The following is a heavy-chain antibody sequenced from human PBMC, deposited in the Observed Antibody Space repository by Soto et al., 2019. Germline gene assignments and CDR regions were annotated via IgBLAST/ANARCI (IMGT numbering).Heavy chain of an antibody. J-gene: IGHJ5*02. CDR1: GYTFSNYG. D-gene: IGHD2-2*01. CDR2: ISLYSDGT. V-gene: IGHV1-18*01. CDR3: ARVVPGAEAWFGP. Sequence: QVPLVQSGGEVKRPGASVKVSCKTSGYTFSNYGITWVRQPPGQPLEWLGWISLYSDGTNYAQKFQGRVSMTTDTSTTTAYMELRSLRSDDTAVYYCARVVPGAEAWFGPWGQGTLVTVSS.